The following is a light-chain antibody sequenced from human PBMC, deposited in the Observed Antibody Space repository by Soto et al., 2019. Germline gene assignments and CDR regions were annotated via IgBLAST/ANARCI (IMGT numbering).Light chain of an antibody. V-gene: IGKV3-20*01. CDR2: GAS. Sequence: EIVLTQSPGTLSLSPGERANLYCRASKSVSSSYLAWYQQKPGQAPRLLIYGASSRATGIPDRFSGSGSGTDFTLTISRLEPEDFAVYYCQQYGSSPSLTFGGGTKVEIK. J-gene: IGKJ4*01. CDR1: KSVSSSY. CDR3: QQYGSSPSLT.